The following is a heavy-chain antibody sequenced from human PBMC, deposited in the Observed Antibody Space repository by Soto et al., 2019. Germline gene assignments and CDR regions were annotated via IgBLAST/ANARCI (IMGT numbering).Heavy chain of an antibody. J-gene: IGHJ2*01. CDR3: ARGTREGWYFDL. CDR1: GGSFSGYY. CDR2: INHSGST. Sequence: QVQLQQWGAGLLKPSETLSLTCAVYGGSFSGYYWSWIRQPPGQGLEWIGEINHSGSTNYNPSLKSRVTISVDTSKNQFSLKLSSVTAADTAVYYCARGTREGWYFDLWGRGTTVTVSS. V-gene: IGHV4-34*01.